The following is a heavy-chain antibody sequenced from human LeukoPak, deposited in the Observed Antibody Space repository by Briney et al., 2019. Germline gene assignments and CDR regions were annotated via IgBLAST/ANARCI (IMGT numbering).Heavy chain of an antibody. V-gene: IGHV3-23*01. CDR2: ISGSGGST. J-gene: IGHJ4*02. D-gene: IGHD5-18*01. Sequence: GGSLRLSCAASGFTFSSYALSGVRQAPGKGLEGVSAISGSGGSTYYADSVKGRFTISRDNSKNTQYLQMNSLRAEDTAVYYCAKGSRGYSYGRFDYWGQGTLVTVSS. CDR1: GFTFSSYA. CDR3: AKGSRGYSYGRFDY.